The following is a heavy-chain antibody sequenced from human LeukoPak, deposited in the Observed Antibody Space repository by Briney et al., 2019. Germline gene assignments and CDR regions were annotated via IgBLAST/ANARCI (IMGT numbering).Heavy chain of an antibody. CDR2: IYTRGST. Sequence: SETLSLTCTVSGGSISSYYWSWIRQPAGKGLEWIGRIYTRGSTNYNPSLKSRVTMSVDTSKNQFSLKLSSVTAADTAVYYCARVTRSGYQRHYYYYYYMDVWGKGTTVTVSS. D-gene: IGHD3-3*01. J-gene: IGHJ6*03. CDR3: ARVTRSGYQRHYYYYYYMDV. V-gene: IGHV4-4*07. CDR1: GGSISSYY.